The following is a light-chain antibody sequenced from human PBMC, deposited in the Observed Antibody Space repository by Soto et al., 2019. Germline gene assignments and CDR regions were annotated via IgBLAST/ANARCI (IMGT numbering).Light chain of an antibody. J-gene: IGKJ1*01. CDR3: QEYNSYSGT. CDR1: QSISTW. V-gene: IGKV1-5*03. Sequence: DIPMTKAHSTLPASLGDGLTITCRANQSISTWLAWYQQKPGKAPNLLIYKASRLETGVPSRFSGSGSGTEFILTITSLQPEDFATYYCQEYNSYSGTFGPGPKVDI. CDR2: KAS.